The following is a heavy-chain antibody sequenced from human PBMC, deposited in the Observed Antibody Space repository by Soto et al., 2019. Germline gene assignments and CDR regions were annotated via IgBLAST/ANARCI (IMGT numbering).Heavy chain of an antibody. J-gene: IGHJ5*02. CDR2: ISYDGNNK. V-gene: IGHV3-30-3*01. D-gene: IGHD2-2*03. CDR3: ARAMDIGMASKDNWFDP. CDR1: GFTYSTYT. Sequence: GGSLRLSCAASGFTYSTYTMHWVRQAPGKGLEWVAVISYDGNNKFYADSVKGRFTISRDNSKNTVYLQVNSLRDEDTAVYYCARAMDIGMASKDNWFDPWGQGTLVTVAS.